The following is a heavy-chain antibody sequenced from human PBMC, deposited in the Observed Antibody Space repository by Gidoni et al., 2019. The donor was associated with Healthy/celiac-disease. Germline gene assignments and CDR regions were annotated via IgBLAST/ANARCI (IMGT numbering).Heavy chain of an antibody. J-gene: IGHJ4*02. CDR3: TTYPSIAARPADY. Sequence: EVQLVESGGGLVKPGGSLRLSCAASGFTFSNAWMSWVRQAPGKGLGCVGRIKSKTDGGTTYYAAPVKGRFTISRDDSKNTLYLQMNSLKTEDTAVYYCTTYPSIAARPADYWGQGTLVTVSS. D-gene: IGHD6-6*01. CDR2: IKSKTDGGTT. CDR1: GFTFSNAW. V-gene: IGHV3-15*01.